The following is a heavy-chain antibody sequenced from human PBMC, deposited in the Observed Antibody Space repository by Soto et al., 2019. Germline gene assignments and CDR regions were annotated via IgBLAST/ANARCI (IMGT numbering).Heavy chain of an antibody. V-gene: IGHV4-31*03. CDR3: ARHLGASFDS. CDR1: GGSIASGNYY. Sequence: SETLSLTCTVPGGSIASGNYYWSWIRQHPGKGLEWIGYVYSSGSTFYNPSLKSRLIMSVDTSKNQFSLNQRSVTATDTAVYYCARHLGASFDSWGQGILVTVSS. J-gene: IGHJ4*02. D-gene: IGHD3-16*01. CDR2: VYSSGST.